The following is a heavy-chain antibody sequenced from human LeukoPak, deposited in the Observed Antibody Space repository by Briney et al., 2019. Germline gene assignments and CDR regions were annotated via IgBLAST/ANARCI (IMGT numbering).Heavy chain of an antibody. Sequence: ASVKVSCKASGYTFTKYGIIWARLAPGQGLEWMGWISAGNGNTNYAQKLQGRVTMTTDTSTSTAYMELRSLRSDDTAVYYCARGNDFWSGYYRSPVGDYWGQGTLVTVSS. V-gene: IGHV1-18*01. CDR1: GYTFTKYG. CDR3: ARGNDFWSGYYRSPVGDY. D-gene: IGHD3-3*01. J-gene: IGHJ4*02. CDR2: ISAGNGNT.